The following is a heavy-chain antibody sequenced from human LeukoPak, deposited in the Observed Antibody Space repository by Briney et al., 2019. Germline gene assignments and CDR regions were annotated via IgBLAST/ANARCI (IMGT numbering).Heavy chain of an antibody. J-gene: IGHJ4*02. V-gene: IGHV4-39*07. D-gene: IGHD1-26*01. CDR3: ARADPIVGANRAFYFDY. CDR1: GGSISRSSYY. Sequence: PSETLSLTCTVSGGSISRSSYYWGWIRQPPGKELEWIGSIYYSGSTYYNPSLKSRVTISVDTSKNQFSLKLSSVTAADTAVYYCARADPIVGANRAFYFDYWGQGTLVTVSS. CDR2: IYYSGST.